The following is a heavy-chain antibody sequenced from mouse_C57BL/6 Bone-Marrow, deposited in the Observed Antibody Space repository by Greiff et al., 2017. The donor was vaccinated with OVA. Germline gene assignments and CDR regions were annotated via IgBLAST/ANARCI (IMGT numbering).Heavy chain of an antibody. CDR2: ISSGGDYI. V-gene: IGHV5-9-1*02. CDR3: TTGGGYPYYAMDY. D-gene: IGHD2-2*01. Sequence: EVKVVESGAGLVKPGGSLKLSSAASGFTFSSYAMSWVRQTPEKRLEWVAYISSGGDYIYYADTVKGRFTISRDNARNTLYLQMSSLKSEDTAMYYCTTGGGYPYYAMDYWGQGTSVTVSS. CDR1: GFTFSSYA. J-gene: IGHJ4*01.